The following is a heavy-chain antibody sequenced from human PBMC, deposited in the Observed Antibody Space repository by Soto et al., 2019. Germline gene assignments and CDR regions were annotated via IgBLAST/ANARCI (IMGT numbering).Heavy chain of an antibody. V-gene: IGHV3-23*01. CDR3: AKGASPDYGSGDVAFDI. CDR1: GFTFSSYA. J-gene: IGHJ3*02. CDR2: ISGSGGST. Sequence: PGGSLRLSCAASGFTFSSYAMSWVRQAPGKGLEWVSAISGSGGSTYYADSVKGRFTISRDNSKNTLYLQMNSLRAEDTAVYYCAKGASPDYGSGDVAFDIWGQGTMVTVSS. D-gene: IGHD3-10*01.